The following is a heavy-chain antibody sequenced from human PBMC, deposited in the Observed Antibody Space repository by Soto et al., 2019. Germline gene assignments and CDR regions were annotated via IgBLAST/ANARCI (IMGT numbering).Heavy chain of an antibody. CDR3: ARAPTPHDSRLLAGFQH. Sequence: QVQLVQSGAEVKKPGASVKVSCKASGYTFTSYYMHWVRQAPGQGLEWMGIINPSGGSTSYAQKFQGRVTMTRDTSTSTVYMELSSLRSEDTAVYYCARAPTPHDSRLLAGFQHWGQGTLVTVSS. CDR2: INPSGGST. CDR1: GYTFTSYY. D-gene: IGHD3-22*01. J-gene: IGHJ1*01. V-gene: IGHV1-46*01.